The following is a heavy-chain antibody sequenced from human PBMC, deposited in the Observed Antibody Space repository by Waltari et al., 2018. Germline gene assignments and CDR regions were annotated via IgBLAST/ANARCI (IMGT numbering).Heavy chain of an antibody. V-gene: IGHV3-30-3*01. CDR1: GFTFSRYA. CDR2: ISYDGSNK. Sequence: QVQLVESGGGVVQPGRSLRLSCAASGFTFSRYAMHWVRPAPGKGLEWVAVISYDGSNKYYADSVKGRFTISRDNSKNTLYLQMNSLRAEDTAVYYCARDVSWGSGPLGYWGQGTLVTVSS. CDR3: ARDVSWGSGPLGY. J-gene: IGHJ4*02. D-gene: IGHD6-13*01.